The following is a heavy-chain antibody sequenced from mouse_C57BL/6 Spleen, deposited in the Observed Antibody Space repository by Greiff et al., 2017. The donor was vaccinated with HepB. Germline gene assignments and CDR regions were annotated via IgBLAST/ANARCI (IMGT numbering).Heavy chain of an antibody. D-gene: IGHD1-1*01. CDR3: AKCYGSSYYAMDY. J-gene: IGHJ4*01. Sequence: VQLKESGGDLVKPGGSLKLSCAASGFTFSSYGMSWVRQTPDKRLEWVATISSGGSYTYYPDSVKGRFTISRDNANNTLYLQMSSLKSEDTALYYCAKCYGSSYYAMDYWGQGTSVTVSS. V-gene: IGHV5-6*01. CDR1: GFTFSSYG. CDR2: ISSGGSYT.